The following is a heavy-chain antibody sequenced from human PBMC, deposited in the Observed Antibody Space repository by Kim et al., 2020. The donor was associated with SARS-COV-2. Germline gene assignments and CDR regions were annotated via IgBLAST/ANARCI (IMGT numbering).Heavy chain of an antibody. CDR1: GGTFSSYA. CDR3: ARGSRRTDYGMDV. CDR2: IIPILGIA. Sequence: SVKVSCKASGGTFSSYAISWVRQAPGQGLEWMGRIIPILGIANYAQKFQGRVTITADKSTSTAYMELSSLRSEDTAVYYCARGSRRTDYGMDVWGQGNTVTVSS. V-gene: IGHV1-69*04. J-gene: IGHJ6*02.